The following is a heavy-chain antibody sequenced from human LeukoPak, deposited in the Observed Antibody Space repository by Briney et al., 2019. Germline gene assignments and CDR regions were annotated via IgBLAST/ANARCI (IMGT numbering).Heavy chain of an antibody. V-gene: IGHV3-23*01. Sequence: PGGSLRLSCAASGFTFSSYAMTWVRQAPGEGLEWVSGLSGNGGSTWYADSVKGRFTISRDNSKNTVYLHMNSLRAEDTAVYYCAKFEGLCGSANTCYHFDCWGQGTLVTVSS. CDR3: AKFEGLCGSANTCYHFDC. CDR1: GFTFSSYA. D-gene: IGHD2-2*01. CDR2: LSGNGGST. J-gene: IGHJ4*02.